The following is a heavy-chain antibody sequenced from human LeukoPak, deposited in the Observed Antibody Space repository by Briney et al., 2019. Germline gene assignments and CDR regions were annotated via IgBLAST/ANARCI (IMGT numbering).Heavy chain of an antibody. Sequence: SQTLSLTCALSGDIVSSNSAAWNWIRQSPSRGLEWLERTYYRSKLYNDYAVSVKSRITINPDTSKNQFSLQLNSVTPEDTAVYYCARTRIAGHYYGMDVWGQGTTVTVSS. D-gene: IGHD1-26*01. CDR2: TYYRSKLYN. CDR1: GDIVSSNSAA. J-gene: IGHJ6*02. V-gene: IGHV6-1*01. CDR3: ARTRIAGHYYGMDV.